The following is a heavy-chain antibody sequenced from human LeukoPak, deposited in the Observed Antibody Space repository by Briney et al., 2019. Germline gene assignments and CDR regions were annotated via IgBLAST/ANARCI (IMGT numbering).Heavy chain of an antibody. CDR2: IYYSGST. V-gene: IGHV4-30-4*01. D-gene: IGHD3-10*01. J-gene: IGHJ6*02. CDR3: ARARITSERLWFGALLFFPYYGMDV. CDR1: GGSISSGDYY. Sequence: SQTLSFTCTVSGGSISSGDYYWSWIRQPPGKGLEWIGYIYYSGSTYYNPSLKSRVTISVDTSKNQFSLKLSSVTAADTAVYYCARARITSERLWFGALLFFPYYGMDVWGQGTTVTVSS.